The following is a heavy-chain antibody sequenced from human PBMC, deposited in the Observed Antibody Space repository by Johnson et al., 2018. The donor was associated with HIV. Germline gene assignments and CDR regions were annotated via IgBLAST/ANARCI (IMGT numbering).Heavy chain of an antibody. V-gene: IGHV3-9*01. D-gene: IGHD3-22*01. Sequence: VQLVESGGGLVQPGRSLRLSCAASGFTFDDYAMHWVRQTPGKGLEWVSGITWDGGSLCYADSVKGRFTISRDNAKNSLYLQLNSLRVEDTTVYYCAGGGRGVRITIMVVVPNDAFDIWGQGTMVTVSS. CDR2: ITWDGGSL. CDR1: GFTFDDYA. CDR3: AGGGRGVRITIMVVVPNDAFDI. J-gene: IGHJ3*02.